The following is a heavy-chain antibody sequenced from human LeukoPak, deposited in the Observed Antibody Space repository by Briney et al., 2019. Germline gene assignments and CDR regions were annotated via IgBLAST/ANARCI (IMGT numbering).Heavy chain of an antibody. CDR1: GFTFSSYA. J-gene: IGHJ4*02. V-gene: IGHV3-30*04. D-gene: IGHD2-15*01. Sequence: GRSLRLSCAASGFTFSSYAMHWVRQAPGKGLEWVAVISYDGSNKYYADSVKGRFTISRDNSKNTLYLQMNSLRAEDTAVYYCARDSARGGDIVVVVAAAFDYWGQGTLVTVSS. CDR3: ARDSARGGDIVVVVAAAFDY. CDR2: ISYDGSNK.